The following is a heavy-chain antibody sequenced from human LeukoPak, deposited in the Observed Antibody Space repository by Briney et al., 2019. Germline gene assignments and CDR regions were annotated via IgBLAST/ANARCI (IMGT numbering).Heavy chain of an antibody. CDR1: GGTFSSYA. J-gene: IGHJ4*02. CDR3: ARVGGYSGYDYDY. V-gene: IGHV1-8*02. Sequence: ASVKVSCKASGGTFSSYAINWVRQATGQGLEWMGWMNPNSGNTGYAQKFQGRVTMTRNTSISTAYMELSSLRSEDTAVYYCARVGGYSGYDYDYWGQGTLVTVSS. CDR2: MNPNSGNT. D-gene: IGHD5-12*01.